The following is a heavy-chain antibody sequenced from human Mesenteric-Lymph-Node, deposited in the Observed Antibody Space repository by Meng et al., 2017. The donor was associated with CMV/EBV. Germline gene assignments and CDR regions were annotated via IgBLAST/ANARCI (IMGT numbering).Heavy chain of an antibody. CDR3: ARLLYSNRNCFDP. Sequence: CNASGGTFSSYAISWVRQAPGQGLEWMGGIIPIFGTANYAQKFQGRVTITTDESTSTAYMELSSLRSEDTAVYYCARLLYSNRNCFDPWGQGTLVTVSS. D-gene: IGHD4-11*01. J-gene: IGHJ5*02. CDR1: GGTFSSYA. CDR2: IIPIFGTA. V-gene: IGHV1-69*05.